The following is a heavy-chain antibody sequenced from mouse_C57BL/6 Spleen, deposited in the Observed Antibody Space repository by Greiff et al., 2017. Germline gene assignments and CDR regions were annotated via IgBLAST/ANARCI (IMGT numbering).Heavy chain of an antibody. CDR2: IDPSDSET. Sequence: QVQLQQPGAELVRPGSSVTLSCKASGYTFTSYWMHWVKQRPIPGLEWIGNIDPSDSETHYNQKFKDKATLTVDKSSSTAYMQLSSLTSEDSAVYYCARVDYSNYGEYWGQGTSVTVSS. D-gene: IGHD2-5*01. J-gene: IGHJ4*01. CDR1: GYTFTSYW. V-gene: IGHV1-52*01. CDR3: ARVDYSNYGEY.